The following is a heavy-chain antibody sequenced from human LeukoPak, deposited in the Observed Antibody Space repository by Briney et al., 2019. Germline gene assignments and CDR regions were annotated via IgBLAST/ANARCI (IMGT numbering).Heavy chain of an antibody. V-gene: IGHV3-73*01. D-gene: IGHD6-13*01. J-gene: IGHJ4*02. Sequence: GGSLRLSCAASGFTFSGSAMHWVRQASGKGLEWVGRIRSKANSYATAYAASVKGRFTISRDDSKNTAYLQMNSPKTEDTAVYYCTRLEAAAGYWGQGTLVTVSS. CDR3: TRLEAAAGY. CDR1: GFTFSGSA. CDR2: IRSKANSYAT.